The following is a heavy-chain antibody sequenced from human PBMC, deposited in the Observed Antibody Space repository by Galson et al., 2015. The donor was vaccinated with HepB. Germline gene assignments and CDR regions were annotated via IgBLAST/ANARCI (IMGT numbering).Heavy chain of an antibody. V-gene: IGHV1-69*05. Sequence: SVKVSCKASGGTFSSYAISWVRQAPGQGLEWMGGIIPIFGTANYAQKFQGRVTMTRDTSISTAYMELSRLRSDDTAVYYCARAAIVVVPAAIDYYYYYMDVWGKGTTVTVSS. J-gene: IGHJ6*03. CDR3: ARAAIVVVPAAIDYYYYYMDV. CDR1: GGTFSSYA. D-gene: IGHD2-2*01. CDR2: IIPIFGTA.